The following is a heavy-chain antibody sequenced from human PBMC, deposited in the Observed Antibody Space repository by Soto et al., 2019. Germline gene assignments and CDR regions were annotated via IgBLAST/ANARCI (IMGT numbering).Heavy chain of an antibody. CDR1: GSLPVGSLSTYF. J-gene: IGHJ6*02. Sequence: LETLSLTCGLSGSLPVGSLSTYFWTWIRQPPGKGLEWIGEINHSGSPNYSPSLRGRVTISLDTSKKRFSLNLSSVTAADTAVYFCARARFSQWSQDYYGLDVWGQGTTVTVSS. V-gene: IGHV4-34*01. D-gene: IGHD3-3*01. CDR2: INHSGSP. CDR3: ARARFSQWSQDYYGLDV.